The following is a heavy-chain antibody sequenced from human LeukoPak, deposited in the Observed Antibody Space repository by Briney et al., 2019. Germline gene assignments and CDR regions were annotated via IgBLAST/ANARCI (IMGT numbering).Heavy chain of an antibody. CDR2: IYHSGST. CDR1: GGSISSGGYY. Sequence: SETLSLTCTVSGGSISSGGYYWSWIRQPPGKGLEWIGYIYHSGSTYYNPSLKSRVTISVDTSKNQFSLKLSSVTAADTAVYYCARAGRGSPGVGLVARYSSSWYLDYWGQGTLVTVSS. J-gene: IGHJ4*02. D-gene: IGHD6-13*01. CDR3: ARAGRGSPGVGLVARYSSSWYLDY. V-gene: IGHV4-30-2*01.